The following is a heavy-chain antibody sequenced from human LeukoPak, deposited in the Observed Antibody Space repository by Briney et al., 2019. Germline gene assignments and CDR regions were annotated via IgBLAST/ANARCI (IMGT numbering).Heavy chain of an antibody. CDR3: ARDRGGSYSAIDY. Sequence: GGSLRLSCAASGFTFSSYSMNWVRQAPGKGLEWVSFISSSSSTIYYADSVKGRFTISRDNAKNSLYLRMNSLRAEDTAVYYCARDRGGSYSAIDYWGQGTLVTVSS. J-gene: IGHJ4*02. V-gene: IGHV3-48*04. CDR2: ISSSSSTI. D-gene: IGHD1-26*01. CDR1: GFTFSSYS.